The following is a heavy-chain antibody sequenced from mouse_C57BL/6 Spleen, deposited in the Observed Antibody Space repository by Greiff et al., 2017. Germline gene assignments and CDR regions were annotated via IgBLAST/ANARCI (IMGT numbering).Heavy chain of an antibody. J-gene: IGHJ2*01. CDR2: INPGSGGT. D-gene: IGHD2-2*01. CDR3: ARGRSYGYDGGFDY. Sequence: VKLMESGAELVRPGTSVKVSCKASGYAFTNYLIEWVKQRPGQGLEWIGVINPGSGGTNYNEKFKGKATLTADKSSSTAYMQLSSLTSEDSAVYFCARGRSYGYDGGFDYWGQGTTLTVSS. CDR1: GYAFTNYL. V-gene: IGHV1-54*01.